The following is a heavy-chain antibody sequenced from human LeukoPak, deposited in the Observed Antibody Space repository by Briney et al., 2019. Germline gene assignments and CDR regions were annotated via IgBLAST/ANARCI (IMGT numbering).Heavy chain of an antibody. D-gene: IGHD7-27*01. V-gene: IGHV4-59*01. CDR2: IYYSGST. J-gene: IGHJ4*02. CDR1: GGSISSYY. CDR3: ARAVTGLDY. Sequence: SETLSLTCTVSGGSISSYYWSWIPQPPGKGLEWIGYIYYSGSTNYNPSLKSRVTISVDTSKNQFSLKLSSVTAADTAVYYCARAVTGLDYWGQGTLVTVSS.